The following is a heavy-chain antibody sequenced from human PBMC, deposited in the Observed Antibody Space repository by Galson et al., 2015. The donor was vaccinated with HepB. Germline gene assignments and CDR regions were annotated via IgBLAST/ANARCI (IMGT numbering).Heavy chain of an antibody. J-gene: IGHJ2*01. CDR2: IGTGGET. CDR3: VRGEVILPSAGNWYFDL. CDR1: GFTFSSYD. V-gene: IGHV3-13*01. D-gene: IGHD6-13*01. Sequence: SLRLSCAASGFTFSSYDMHWVRQATGERLEWVSGIGTGGETYYPASVKGRFTISRENAKDSLYLQMNSLRAGDTAVYYCVRGEVILPSAGNWYFDLWGRGTLVTVSS.